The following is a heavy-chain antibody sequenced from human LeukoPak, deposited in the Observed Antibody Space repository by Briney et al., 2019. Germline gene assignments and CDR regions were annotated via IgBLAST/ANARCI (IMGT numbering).Heavy chain of an antibody. CDR3: ARLGRYWGAFAY. CDR1: GGSISSYY. CDR2: TYYSGST. Sequence: PSETLSLTCTLAGGSISSYYWSWIRHPPGGGLGWVGYTYYSGSTNYNPSLKSRVTISGDRSKNKFSLNLSSVTAGAVAVYYCARLGRYWGAFAYWGQGTLVTVSS. D-gene: IGHD3-10*01. J-gene: IGHJ4*02. V-gene: IGHV4-59*01.